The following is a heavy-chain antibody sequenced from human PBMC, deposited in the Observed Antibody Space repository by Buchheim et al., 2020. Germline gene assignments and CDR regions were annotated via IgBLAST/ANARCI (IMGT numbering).Heavy chain of an antibody. CDR1: GGSISSSSYY. CDR2: ISYSGST. CDR3: ARISGSYWY. D-gene: IGHD1-26*01. Sequence: QLQLQESGPGLVKPSETLSLTCSVSGGSISSSSYYWGWIHQPPGMGLEWIGSISYSGSTSYNPSLKIRVTISMDASKNQFSLKLSSVTAADTGVYYCARISGSYWYWGQGTL. V-gene: IGHV4-39*07. J-gene: IGHJ4*02.